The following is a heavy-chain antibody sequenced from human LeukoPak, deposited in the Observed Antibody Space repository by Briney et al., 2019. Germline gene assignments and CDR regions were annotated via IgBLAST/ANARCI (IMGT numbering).Heavy chain of an antibody. CDR2: ISGSGGTT. V-gene: IGHV3-23*01. CDR1: GFTFGIYA. CDR3: ARGHSSGWYYIDS. D-gene: IGHD6-19*01. Sequence: GGSLRLSCAVSGFTFGIYAMTWVRQAPGRGLEWVSTISGSGGTTHFADSVKGRFTISRDNSGSTLYLQMNSLRAEDTAVYWCARGHSSGWYYIDSWGQGTLVTVSS. J-gene: IGHJ4*02.